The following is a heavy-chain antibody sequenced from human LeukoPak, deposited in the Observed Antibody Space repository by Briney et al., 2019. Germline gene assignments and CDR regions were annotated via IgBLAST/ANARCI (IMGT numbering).Heavy chain of an antibody. D-gene: IGHD4-17*01. CDR2: IYYSGGT. V-gene: IGHV4-59*01. CDR3: ARGDDYGDYDGLGY. CDR1: GGSISSYY. J-gene: IGHJ4*02. Sequence: SETLSLTCTVSGGSISSYYWSWIRQPPGKGLEWIGYIYYSGGTNYNPSLKSRVTISVDTSKDQFSLKLSSVTAADTAVYYCARGDDYGDYDGLGYWGQGTLVTVSS.